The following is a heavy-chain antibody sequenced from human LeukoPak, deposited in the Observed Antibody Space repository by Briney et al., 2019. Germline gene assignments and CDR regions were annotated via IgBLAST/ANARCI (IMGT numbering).Heavy chain of an antibody. CDR2: ISSSSSYI. D-gene: IGHD6-13*01. CDR3: AKGWAAAGPLYYFDY. Sequence: GGSLRLSCAASGFTFSSYSMNRVRQAPGKGLEWVSSISSSSSYIYYADSVKGRFTISRDNAKNSLYLQMNSLRAEDTAVYYCAKGWAAAGPLYYFDYWGQGTLVTVSS. V-gene: IGHV3-21*01. CDR1: GFTFSSYS. J-gene: IGHJ4*02.